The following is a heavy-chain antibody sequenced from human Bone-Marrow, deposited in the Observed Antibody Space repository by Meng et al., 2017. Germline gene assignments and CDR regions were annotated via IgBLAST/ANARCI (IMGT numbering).Heavy chain of an antibody. Sequence: SETLSLTCTVSGGSISRGSYYWSWIRQPAGKGLEWIVRIYTSWSTNYNPSLKSRVTISVDTSKNQFSLKLSSVTAADTAVYYCARAREYCRFDYWGQGTLVTVSS. D-gene: IGHD3-10*01. CDR2: IYTSWST. CDR3: ARAREYCRFDY. V-gene: IGHV4-61*02. J-gene: IGHJ4*02. CDR1: GGSISRGSYY.